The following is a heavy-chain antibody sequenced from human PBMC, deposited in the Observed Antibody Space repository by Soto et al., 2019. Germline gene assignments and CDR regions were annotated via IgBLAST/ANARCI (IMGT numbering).Heavy chain of an antibody. CDR1: GFTFSSYA. J-gene: IGHJ6*02. CDR2: ILYDGSNK. Sequence: GGSLRLSCAASGFTFSSYAMHWVRQAPGKGLEWVAVILYDGSNKYYADSVKGRFTISRDNSKNTLYLQMNSLRAEDTAVYYCARDLVFTRTKSEYYYYGMDVWGQGTTVTVSS. D-gene: IGHD2-15*01. CDR3: ARDLVFTRTKSEYYYYGMDV. V-gene: IGHV3-30-3*01.